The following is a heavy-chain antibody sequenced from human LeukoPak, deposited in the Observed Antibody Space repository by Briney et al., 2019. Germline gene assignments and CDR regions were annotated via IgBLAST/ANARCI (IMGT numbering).Heavy chain of an antibody. V-gene: IGHV1-69*13. Sequence: SVKVSCKASGGTFSSYAISWVRQAPGRGLEWMGGIIPIFGTANYAQKFQGRVTITADESTSTAYMELSSLRSEDTAVYYCASGGSSGWYGDYWGQGTLVTVSS. J-gene: IGHJ4*02. CDR3: ASGGSSGWYGDY. D-gene: IGHD6-19*01. CDR2: IIPIFGTA. CDR1: GGTFSSYA.